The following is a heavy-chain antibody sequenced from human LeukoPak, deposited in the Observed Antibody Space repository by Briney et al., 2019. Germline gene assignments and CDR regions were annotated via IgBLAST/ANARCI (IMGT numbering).Heavy chain of an antibody. J-gene: IGHJ5*02. Sequence: ASVKVSCKASGYTFTNYGISWVPQAPGQGLEWMVWVSAYKGNTNYTQKPQGRVTMTTDTSTSRAYMELRSLRSDDTAVYYCARDPVHGSNVYIWFDPWGQGTLSPSPQ. CDR1: GYTFTNYG. CDR3: ARDPVHGSNVYIWFDP. V-gene: IGHV1-18*01. CDR2: VSAYKGNT. D-gene: IGHD1-26*01.